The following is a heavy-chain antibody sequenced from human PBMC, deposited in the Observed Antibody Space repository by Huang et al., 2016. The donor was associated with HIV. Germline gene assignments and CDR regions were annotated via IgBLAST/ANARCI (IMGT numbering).Heavy chain of an antibody. J-gene: IGHJ4*02. Sequence: QVQLVESGGGVVQPGRSLRFSCVAFGFTFNNFGMNWVRQAPGKGLEWVAVISYDGSSGRYSESVKGRFTISRDNPMDTLYLQMNSLRPDDTAVYYCAKESRWYSDLDNWGQGTLVTVSS. D-gene: IGHD2-15*01. CDR1: GFTFNNFG. V-gene: IGHV3-30*18. CDR2: ISYDGSSG. CDR3: AKESRWYSDLDN.